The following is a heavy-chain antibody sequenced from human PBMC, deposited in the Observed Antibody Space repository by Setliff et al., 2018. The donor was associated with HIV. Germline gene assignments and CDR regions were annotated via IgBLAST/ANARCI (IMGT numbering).Heavy chain of an antibody. CDR3: ARRYGFDSSGLENDAFDI. J-gene: IGHJ3*02. V-gene: IGHV5-51*01. CDR1: GYTFTNYW. Sequence: GESLKISCRGSGYTFTNYWIGWVRQMPGRGLEWMGLIYPGDSETRYNPSFQGQVSISADKSINTAYLQWSSLKASDTAMYYCARRYGFDSSGLENDAFDIWGQGTLVTVSS. D-gene: IGHD3-22*01. CDR2: IYPGDSET.